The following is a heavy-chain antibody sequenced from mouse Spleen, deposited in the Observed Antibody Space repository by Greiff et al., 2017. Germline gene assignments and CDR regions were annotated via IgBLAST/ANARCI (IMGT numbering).Heavy chain of an antibody. V-gene: IGHV2-2*01. Sequence: VQLVESGPGLVQPSQSLSITCTVSGFSFTSYGVHWVRQSPGKGLEWLGVIWSGGSTDYNAAFISRLSISKDNSKSQVFFKMNSLQADDTAIYYCASYYGSSYWYFDVWGAGTTVTVSS. CDR3: ASYYGSSYWYFDV. CDR1: GFSFTSYG. D-gene: IGHD1-1*01. CDR2: IWSGGST. J-gene: IGHJ1*01.